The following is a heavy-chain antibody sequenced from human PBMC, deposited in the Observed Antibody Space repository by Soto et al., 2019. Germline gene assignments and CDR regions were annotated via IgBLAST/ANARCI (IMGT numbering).Heavy chain of an antibody. Sequence: EEQLVQSGGGWIQPGGSLTLSCVPSGFTLRSKYMSWVRQAPGRGLESVSLLYSGGNTYYAESVKGRFSISKDTSKNIVYLHMNSLRAEDTAVYYCVRYQYDAFDVWGQGTVVTVSS. CDR2: LYSGGNT. J-gene: IGHJ3*01. CDR3: VRYQYDAFDV. D-gene: IGHD2-2*01. V-gene: IGHV3-53*02. CDR1: GFTLRSKY.